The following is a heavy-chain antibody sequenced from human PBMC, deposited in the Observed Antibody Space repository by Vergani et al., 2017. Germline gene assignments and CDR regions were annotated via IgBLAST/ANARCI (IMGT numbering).Heavy chain of an antibody. Sequence: EVQLVESGGGLVQPGGSLRLSCAASGFTFSSYEMNWVRQAPGKGLEWVSYISSSGSTIYYADSVKGRFTSSRDNSKNSLYLQMNSLRAEDTAVYYCARVAWQQLADYWGQGTLVTVSS. J-gene: IGHJ4*02. V-gene: IGHV3-48*03. CDR2: ISSSGSTI. CDR1: GFTFSSYE. D-gene: IGHD6-13*01. CDR3: ARVAWQQLADY.